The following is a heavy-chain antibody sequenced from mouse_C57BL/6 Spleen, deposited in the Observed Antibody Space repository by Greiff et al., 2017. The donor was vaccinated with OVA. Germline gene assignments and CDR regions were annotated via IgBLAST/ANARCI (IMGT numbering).Heavy chain of an antibody. D-gene: IGHD1-1*01. CDR1: GYTFTSYW. CDR2: IDPSDSDP. J-gene: IGHJ2*01. Sequence: QVQLQQPGAELVRPGSSVKLSCKASGYTFTSYWMHWVKQRPIQGLEWIGNIDPSDSDPNSTQKFKDKATLTVDKSSSTAYRQLSSLTSEDSAVYYCARWYYGSGPDYWGQGTTLTVSS. V-gene: IGHV1-52*01. CDR3: ARWYYGSGPDY.